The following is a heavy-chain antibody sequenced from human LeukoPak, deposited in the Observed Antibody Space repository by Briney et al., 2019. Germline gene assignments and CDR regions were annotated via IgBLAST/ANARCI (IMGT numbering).Heavy chain of an antibody. D-gene: IGHD3-10*01. CDR1: GGSISSYY. CDR2: IYYSGST. Sequence: SETLSLTCSVSGGSISSYYWSWIRQPPGKGLEWIGYIYYSGSTNYNPSLKSRVTISVDTSKNQFSLKLSSVTAADTAVYYCARDYYGSGSYLDYWGQGTLVTVSS. V-gene: IGHV4-59*01. J-gene: IGHJ4*02. CDR3: ARDYYGSGSYLDY.